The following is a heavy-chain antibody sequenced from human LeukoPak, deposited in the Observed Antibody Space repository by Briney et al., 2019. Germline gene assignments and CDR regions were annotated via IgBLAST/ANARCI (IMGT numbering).Heavy chain of an antibody. Sequence: SETLSLTCTVSGCSISSSSYYWGWIRQPPGKGLEWIGSIYYSGSTYYNPSLKSRVTISVDTSKNQFSPKLSSVTAADTAVYYCARDLRRNYFDCWGQGTLVTVSS. V-gene: IGHV4-39*07. CDR3: ARDLRRNYFDC. J-gene: IGHJ4*02. CDR1: GCSISSSSYY. CDR2: IYYSGST.